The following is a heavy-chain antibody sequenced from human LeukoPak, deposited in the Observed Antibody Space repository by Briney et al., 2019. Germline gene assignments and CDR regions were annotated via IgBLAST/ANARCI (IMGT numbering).Heavy chain of an antibody. V-gene: IGHV1-18*01. J-gene: IGHJ3*02. Sequence: GASVKVSCKASGYTFTSYGISWVRQAPGQGLEWMGWISAYNGNTNYEGRVTMTTDTSTSTAYMELGSLRSDDTAVYYCARMWEPYSDAFDIWGQGTMVTVSS. CDR2: ISAYNGNT. D-gene: IGHD1-26*01. CDR1: GYTFTSYG. CDR3: ARMWEPYSDAFDI.